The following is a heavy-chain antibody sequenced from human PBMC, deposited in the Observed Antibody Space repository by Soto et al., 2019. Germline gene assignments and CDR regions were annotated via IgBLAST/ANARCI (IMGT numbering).Heavy chain of an antibody. CDR3: AREVPAAIRWDNWFDP. J-gene: IGHJ5*02. V-gene: IGHV1-69*13. D-gene: IGHD2-2*02. Sequence: SVKVSCKASGGTFSSYAISWVRQAPGQGLKWMGGIIPIFGTANYAQKFQGRVTITADESTSTAYMELSSLRSEDTAVYYCAREVPAAIRWDNWFDPWGQGTLVTVSS. CDR2: IIPIFGTA. CDR1: GGTFSSYA.